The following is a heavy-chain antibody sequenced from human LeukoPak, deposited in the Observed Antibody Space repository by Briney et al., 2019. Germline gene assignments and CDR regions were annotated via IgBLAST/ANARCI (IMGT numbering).Heavy chain of an antibody. CDR1: GGTFSSYA. CDR3: ARSPLIAAAGTMFDY. D-gene: IGHD6-13*01. Sequence: SVKVSCKASGGTFSSYAISWVRQAPGQGLEWMGRIIPILGIANYAQKFQGRVTITADKSTSTAYMELSSLRSEDTAVYYCARSPLIAAAGTMFDYWGQGTLVTVSS. J-gene: IGHJ4*02. V-gene: IGHV1-69*04. CDR2: IIPILGIA.